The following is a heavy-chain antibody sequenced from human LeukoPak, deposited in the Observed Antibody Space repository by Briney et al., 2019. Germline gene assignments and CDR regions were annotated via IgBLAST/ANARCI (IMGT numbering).Heavy chain of an antibody. J-gene: IGHJ4*02. Sequence: GGSLRLSCAASGFTLRNYGMPWVRQAPGKGLEWVAVIWYDESNKYYADSVKGRFTTSRDNSKSMLYLQMNSLRVEDTAVYYCARLSGLGNWGQGTLVTVSS. D-gene: IGHD5/OR15-5a*01. V-gene: IGHV3-33*01. CDR3: ARLSGLGN. CDR1: GFTLRNYG. CDR2: IWYDESNK.